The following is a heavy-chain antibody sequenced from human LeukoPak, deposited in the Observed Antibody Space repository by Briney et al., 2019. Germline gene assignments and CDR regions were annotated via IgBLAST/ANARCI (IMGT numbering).Heavy chain of an antibody. D-gene: IGHD3-10*01. CDR2: INHSGST. V-gene: IGHV4-34*01. CDR3: ARGGDYYGSGIPFDY. CDR1: GGSFSGYY. J-gene: IGHJ4*02. Sequence: SETLSLTCTVYGGSFSGYYWSWIRQPPGKGLEWIGEINHSGSTNYNPSLKSRVTISVDTSKNRFSLKLSSVTAADTAVYYCARGGDYYGSGIPFDYWGQGTLVTVSS.